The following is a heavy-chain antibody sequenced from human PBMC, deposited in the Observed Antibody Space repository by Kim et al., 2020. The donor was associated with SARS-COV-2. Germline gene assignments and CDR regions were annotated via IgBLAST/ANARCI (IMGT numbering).Heavy chain of an antibody. D-gene: IGHD3-9*01. CDR3: AKDGGLRYFDWLFGYFDY. Sequence: GGSLRLSCAASGFTFSSYGMHWVRQAPGKGLEWVAVISYDGSNKYYADSVKGRFTISRDNSKNTLYLQMNSLRAEDTAVYYCAKDGGLRYFDWLFGYFDYWGQGTLVTVSS. J-gene: IGHJ4*02. V-gene: IGHV3-30*18. CDR2: ISYDGSNK. CDR1: GFTFSSYG.